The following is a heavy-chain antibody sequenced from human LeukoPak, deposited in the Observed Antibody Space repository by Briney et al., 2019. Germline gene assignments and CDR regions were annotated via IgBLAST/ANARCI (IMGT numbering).Heavy chain of an antibody. CDR2: INTNTGNP. D-gene: IGHD3-9*01. V-gene: IGHV7-4-1*02. CDR1: GYTFTSYA. J-gene: IGHJ4*02. CDR3: ASGRYYDILTGYYPHFDY. Sequence: ASVKVSCKASGYTFTSYAMNWVRQAPGQGLEWMGWINTNTGNPTYAQGFTGRFVFSLDTSVSTAYLQISSLKAEDTAVYYCASGRYYDILTGYYPHFDYWGQGTLVTVSS.